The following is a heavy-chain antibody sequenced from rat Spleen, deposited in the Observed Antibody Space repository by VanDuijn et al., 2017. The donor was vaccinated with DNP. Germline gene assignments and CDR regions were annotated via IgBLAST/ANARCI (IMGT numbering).Heavy chain of an antibody. J-gene: IGHJ2*01. CDR2: ISYSGST. CDR3: ARQPTGMDY. CDR1: GYSITSNY. Sequence: EVQLQESGPGLVKPSQSLSLPCSVTGYSITSNYWGWIRKFPGDKMEWIGHISYSGSTTYNPSLESRISITRDTSKNQFFLQLNSVTTEDTAKYYCARQPTGMDYWGQGVMVIVSS. V-gene: IGHV3-1*01. D-gene: IGHD1-7*01.